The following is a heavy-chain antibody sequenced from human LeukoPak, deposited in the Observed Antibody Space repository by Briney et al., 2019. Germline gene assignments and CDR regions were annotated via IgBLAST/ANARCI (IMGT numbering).Heavy chain of an antibody. CDR2: INTDGSSI. D-gene: IGHD6-19*01. J-gene: IGHJ4*02. Sequence: PGGSLRLSCAASGFTFSSHWMHWVRQAPGKGLVWVSRINTDGSSITYADSVKGRFTISRDNSKTTLYLQMNSLRPEDTAVYYCAKDPMTYSSGSFTPVDYWGQGTLVTVSS. CDR3: AKDPMTYSSGSFTPVDY. CDR1: GFTFSSHW. V-gene: IGHV3-74*01.